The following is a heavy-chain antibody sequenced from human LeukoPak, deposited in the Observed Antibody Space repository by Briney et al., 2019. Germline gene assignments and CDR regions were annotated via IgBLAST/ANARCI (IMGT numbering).Heavy chain of an antibody. CDR1: GLTFSSYW. J-gene: IGHJ3*02. Sequence: GGSLRLSCAGYGLTFSSYWMHSVRQAPGKGLVWVSRINSDGSRTSYAGSVKGRFTISRDDATNTLYLQMNSLRAEHTAVYYCARVSIHSIAAMFDAFDIWGQGTMVTVSS. D-gene: IGHD6-6*01. CDR3: ARVSIHSIAAMFDAFDI. CDR2: INSDGSRT. V-gene: IGHV3-74*01.